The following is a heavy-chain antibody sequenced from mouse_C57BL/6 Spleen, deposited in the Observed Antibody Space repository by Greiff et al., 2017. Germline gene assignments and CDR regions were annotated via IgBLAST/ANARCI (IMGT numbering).Heavy chain of an antibody. V-gene: IGHV1-18*01. D-gene: IGHD2-4*01. J-gene: IGHJ4*01. CDR3: ARSTYDYDGYAMDY. CDR2: INPNNGGT. CDR1: GYTFTDYN. Sequence: EVKLMESGPELVKPGASVKIPCKASGYTFTDYNMDWVKQSHGKSLEWIGDINPNNGGTIYNQKFKGKATLTVDKSSSTAYMELRSLTSEDTAVYYCARSTYDYDGYAMDYWGQGTSVTVSS.